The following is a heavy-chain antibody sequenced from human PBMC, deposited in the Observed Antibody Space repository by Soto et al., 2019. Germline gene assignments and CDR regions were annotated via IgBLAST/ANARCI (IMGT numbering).Heavy chain of an antibody. CDR2: IKPDGSQK. Sequence: GGSLRLSCAASGFTFSSYWMSWVRQAPGKGLEWVANIKPDGSQKWYVDSVKGRFTISRDNAKRSLYLQMNSLRAEDTAVYYCARGDYYDSSGPFSDAFDIWGQGTMVTFSS. V-gene: IGHV3-7*04. CDR3: ARGDYYDSSGPFSDAFDI. D-gene: IGHD3-22*01. CDR1: GFTFSSYW. J-gene: IGHJ3*02.